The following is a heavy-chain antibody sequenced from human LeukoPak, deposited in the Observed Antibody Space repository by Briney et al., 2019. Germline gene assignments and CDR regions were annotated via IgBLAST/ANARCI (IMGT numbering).Heavy chain of an antibody. CDR1: GYTFTGYY. Sequence: ASVKVSCKASGYTFTGYYMHWVRQAPGQGLEWMGWINPNSGGTNYAQKFQGRVTMTRDTSINTAYMELSRLRSDDTAVYYCARVSIRIAARVAGWFDPWGQGTLVTVSS. J-gene: IGHJ5*02. D-gene: IGHD6-6*01. CDR3: ARVSIRIAARVAGWFDP. V-gene: IGHV1-2*02. CDR2: INPNSGGT.